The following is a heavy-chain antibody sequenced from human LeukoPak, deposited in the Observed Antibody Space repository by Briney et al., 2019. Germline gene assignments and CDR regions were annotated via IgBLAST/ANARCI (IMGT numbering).Heavy chain of an antibody. CDR2: ISGSGVST. CDR3: AKVRGSYYYYGMDV. CDR1: GITFSSYA. V-gene: IGHV3-23*01. Sequence: GGSLRLSCAASGITFSSYAMSWVRQAPGKGLEWVSIISGSGVSTYYADSVKGRFTISGDNSKNTLYLQMNSLRAEDTAVYYCAKVRGSYYYYGMDVWGQGTTVTVSS. J-gene: IGHJ6*02. D-gene: IGHD1-26*01.